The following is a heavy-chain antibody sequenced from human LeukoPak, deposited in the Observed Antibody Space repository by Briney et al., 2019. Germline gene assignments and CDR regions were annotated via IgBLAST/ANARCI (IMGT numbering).Heavy chain of an antibody. J-gene: IGHJ4*02. V-gene: IGHV3-11*04. CDR1: GFTFSDYY. D-gene: IGHD5-18*01. Sequence: PGGSLRLSCAASGFTFSDYYMSWIRQAPGKGLEWVSYISSSGSTIYYADSVKGRFTISRDNAKNSLYLQMNSLRAEDTAVYYCARDALIQIWPTDGFDYWGQGTLVTVSS. CDR3: ARDALIQIWPTDGFDY. CDR2: ISSSGSTI.